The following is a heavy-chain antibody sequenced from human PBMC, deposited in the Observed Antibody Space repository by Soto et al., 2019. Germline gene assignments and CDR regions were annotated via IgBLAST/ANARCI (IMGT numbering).Heavy chain of an antibody. CDR3: ARANVWNGGFFAIKSFDP. Sequence: GESLKISCKGSGYSFTNYWIGWVRQMPGKGLEWMGTIYLGDSDTRYSPSFQGRVTSSADKSISAAYLQWGSLKASDTAMYDCARANVWNGGFFAIKSFDPWGQGTLVTVSS. J-gene: IGHJ5*02. V-gene: IGHV5-51*01. CDR2: IYLGDSDT. CDR1: GYSFTNYW. D-gene: IGHD3-3*01.